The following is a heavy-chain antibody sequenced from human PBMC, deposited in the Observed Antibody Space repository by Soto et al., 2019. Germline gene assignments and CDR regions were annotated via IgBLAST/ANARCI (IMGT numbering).Heavy chain of an antibody. V-gene: IGHV3-74*01. D-gene: IGHD2-15*01. CDR2: ISSDGSST. CDR1: GFTFSTYW. CDR3: ATATGSNNPFVS. Sequence: EVQLVESGGGLVQPGGSLRLSCAASGFTFSTYWMHWVRQGPGRGLVWVSRISSDGSSTTYADSVKGRFTTSRDNARNPWYLQLDSLRAEDTAIYCCATATGSNNPFVSGGQGTLVTVSS. J-gene: IGHJ4*02.